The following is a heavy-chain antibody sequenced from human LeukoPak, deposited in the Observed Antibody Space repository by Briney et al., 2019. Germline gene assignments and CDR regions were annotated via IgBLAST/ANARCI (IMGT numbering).Heavy chain of an antibody. CDR3: ARAYSSGEYAFDI. J-gene: IGHJ3*02. CDR1: GGSISSSSYY. V-gene: IGHV4-39*07. CDR2: IYYSGST. D-gene: IGHD6-19*01. Sequence: SETLSLTCTVSGGSISSSSYYWGWIRQPPGKGLEWIGSIYYSGSTYYNPSLKSRVTMSVDTSKNQFSLKLSSVTAADTAVYYCARAYSSGEYAFDIWGQGTMVTVSS.